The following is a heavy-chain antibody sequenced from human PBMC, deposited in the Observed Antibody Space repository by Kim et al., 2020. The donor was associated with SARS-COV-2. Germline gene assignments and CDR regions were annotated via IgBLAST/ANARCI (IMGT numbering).Heavy chain of an antibody. Sequence: ASVKVSCKASGYTFTSYYMHWVRQAPGQGLEWMGIINPSGGSTSYAQKFQGRVTMTRDTSTSTVYMELSSLRSEDTAVYYCARDLSRFVDLWGIVGASPRSTGLDVWGQGTTVTVSS. CDR2: INPSGGST. D-gene: IGHD1-26*01. CDR1: GYTFTSYY. CDR3: ARDLSRFVDLWGIVGASPRSTGLDV. V-gene: IGHV1-46*01. J-gene: IGHJ6*02.